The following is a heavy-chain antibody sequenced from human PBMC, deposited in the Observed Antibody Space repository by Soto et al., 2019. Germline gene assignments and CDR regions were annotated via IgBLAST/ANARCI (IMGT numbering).Heavy chain of an antibody. CDR3: AKRWLVLPDY. J-gene: IGHJ4*02. V-gene: IGHV3-30*18. D-gene: IGHD6-19*01. Sequence: QVQLVESGGGVVQPGRSLRLSFAASGFTFSSYGMHWVRQAPGKGLEWVAVISYDGSNKYYADSVKGRFTISRDNSKNTLYLQMNSLRAEDTAVYYCAKRWLVLPDYWGQGTLVTVSS. CDR1: GFTFSSYG. CDR2: ISYDGSNK.